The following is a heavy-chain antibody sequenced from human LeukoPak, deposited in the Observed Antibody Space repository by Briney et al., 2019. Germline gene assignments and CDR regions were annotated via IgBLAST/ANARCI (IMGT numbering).Heavy chain of an antibody. J-gene: IGHJ6*02. CDR1: GFTFDDYG. V-gene: IGHV3-20*01. Sequence: GGSLRLSCAASGFTFDDYGMSRVRQAPGKGLEWVFGIYRNSGSKGYADSVKGRFTISRDNAKNSLYLQMNSLRAEDTALYHCAAVAGRGYYYYGMDVWGQGTTVTVSS. CDR3: AAVAGRGYYYYGMDV. CDR2: IYRNSGSK. D-gene: IGHD6-19*01.